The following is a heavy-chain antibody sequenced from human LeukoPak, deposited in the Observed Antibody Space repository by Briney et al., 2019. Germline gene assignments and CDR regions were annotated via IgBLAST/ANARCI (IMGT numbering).Heavy chain of an antibody. J-gene: IGHJ4*02. CDR3: ANDVPLSGAYALEY. D-gene: IGHD1-26*01. V-gene: IGHV3-15*01. Sequence: GGSLRLSCAASGFTFSDVWMSWVRQAPGKGLEWVGRIKARSVGETTDDAASVRGRFTNSRDDPKTTLNLQMHSQKTEDTAVYFCANDVPLSGAYALEYWGQGTLVSVSS. CDR2: IKARSVGETT. CDR1: GFTFSDVW.